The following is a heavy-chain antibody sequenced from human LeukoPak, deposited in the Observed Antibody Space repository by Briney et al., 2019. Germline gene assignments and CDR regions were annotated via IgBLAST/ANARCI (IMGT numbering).Heavy chain of an antibody. J-gene: IGHJ6*02. Sequence: PGGSLRLSCAASGFTFGNYAMSWVRQAPGKGLEWVSAISSSGGRTYYADSVRGRFTISRDNSKNTLSLQMNSLRAEDTAVYYCAYSTLSPAGGMDVWGQGTTVTVSS. D-gene: IGHD2/OR15-2a*01. CDR1: GFTFGNYA. CDR2: ISSSGGRT. CDR3: AYSTLSPAGGMDV. V-gene: IGHV3-23*01.